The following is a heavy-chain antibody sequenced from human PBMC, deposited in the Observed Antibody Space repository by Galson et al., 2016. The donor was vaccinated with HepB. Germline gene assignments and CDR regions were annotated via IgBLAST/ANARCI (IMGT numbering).Heavy chain of an antibody. V-gene: IGHV3-23*01. Sequence: SLRLSCAASGFTLSHSAMSWVRQAPGKGLEWVSAMSYSGGSTYYADSVKGRFTISRDNAKNTLYLQMNSLRAEDTAVYYCARGGSRPIDYWGQGTLVTVTS. D-gene: IGHD1-26*01. CDR1: GFTLSHSA. CDR3: ARGGSRPIDY. J-gene: IGHJ4*02. CDR2: MSYSGGST.